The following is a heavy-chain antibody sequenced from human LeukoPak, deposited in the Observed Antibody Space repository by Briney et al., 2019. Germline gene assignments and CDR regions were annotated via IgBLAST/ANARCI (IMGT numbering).Heavy chain of an antibody. J-gene: IGHJ6*02. V-gene: IGHV3-23*01. CDR2: ISASGDST. CDR1: GFTFSNYA. CDR3: AKDQFGVEGATPRYYYGMDV. D-gene: IGHD1-26*01. Sequence: GGSLRLSCAASGFTFSNYAMTWVRQAPGKGLEWVSGISASGDSTFYADSVKGRFTISRDNSKNTLYLQMKSLRAEDTAVYYCAKDQFGVEGATPRYYYGMDVWGQGTTVTVSS.